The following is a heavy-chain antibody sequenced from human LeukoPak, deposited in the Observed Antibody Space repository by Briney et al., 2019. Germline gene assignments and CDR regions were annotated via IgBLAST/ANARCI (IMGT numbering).Heavy chain of an antibody. V-gene: IGHV3-23*01. J-gene: IGHJ4*02. D-gene: IGHD3-16*01. CDR3: AKGPQGD. CDR2: IDSGGGT. Sequence: GGSLSLSCAASGFTFSNYAVNWVRQAPGKGLEWVSAIDSGGGTYYADSVKGRFTISRDNSKNTLYLQLNSLRAEDTAVYYCAKGPQGDWGQGALVTVSS. CDR1: GFTFSNYA.